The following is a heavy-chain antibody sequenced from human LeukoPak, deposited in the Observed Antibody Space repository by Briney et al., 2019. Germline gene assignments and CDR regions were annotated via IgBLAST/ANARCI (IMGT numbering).Heavy chain of an antibody. CDR2: ISYDGSNK. J-gene: IGHJ6*02. CDR3: ARVRSGSSAGNYGMDV. D-gene: IGHD1-26*01. Sequence: PGGSLRLSCAASGFIFSSYGMHWVRQAPGKGLEWVTLISYDGSNKFYADSVKGRFTISRDNSKNTLYLQMKSLRAEDTAVYFCARVRSGSSAGNYGMDVWGQGTTVTVSS. CDR1: GFIFSSYG. V-gene: IGHV3-30*03.